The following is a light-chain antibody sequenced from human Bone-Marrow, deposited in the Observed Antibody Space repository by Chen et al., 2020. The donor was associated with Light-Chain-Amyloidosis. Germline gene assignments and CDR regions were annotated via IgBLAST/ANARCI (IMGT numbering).Light chain of an antibody. V-gene: IGLV3-1*01. Sequence: SYELTQAPAVSVSPGQTAIITCSGDKLGEKYTSWHQQRPGQSPVLVIYQDSERPSGIPERFSGSNSGYTATLTISVTQALDEADYYCQAWDGNTVVFGGGTKLTVL. CDR2: QDS. CDR3: QAWDGNTVV. J-gene: IGLJ2*01. CDR1: KLGEKY.